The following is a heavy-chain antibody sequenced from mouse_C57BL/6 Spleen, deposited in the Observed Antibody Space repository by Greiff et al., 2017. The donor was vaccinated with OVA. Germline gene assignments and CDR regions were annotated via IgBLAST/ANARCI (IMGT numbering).Heavy chain of an antibody. CDR1: GYAFSSSW. J-gene: IGHJ2*01. Sequence: LVESGPELVKPGASVKISCKASGYAFSSSWMNWVKQRPGKGLEWIGRIYPGDGDTNYNGKFKGKATLTADKSSSTAYMQLSSLTSEDSAVYFCARYPFTTVEGYWGQGTTLTVSS. D-gene: IGHD1-1*01. CDR3: ARYPFTTVEGY. CDR2: IYPGDGDT. V-gene: IGHV1-82*01.